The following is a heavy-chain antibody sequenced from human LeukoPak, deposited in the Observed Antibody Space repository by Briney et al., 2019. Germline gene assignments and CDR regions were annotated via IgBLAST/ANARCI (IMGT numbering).Heavy chain of an antibody. J-gene: IGHJ5*02. V-gene: IGHV4-39*01. D-gene: IGHD3-10*01. CDR3: ARVYGSGSGWFDP. Sequence: PSEALSLTCTVSGGSISSDDYWWGWIRQPPGGGLEWIGTIFYSGTTYYNPSLKSRVTISVETSKNQFSLKLISVTAADTAVYYCARVYGSGSGWFDPWGQGTLVTVSS. CDR1: GGSISSDDYW. CDR2: IFYSGTT.